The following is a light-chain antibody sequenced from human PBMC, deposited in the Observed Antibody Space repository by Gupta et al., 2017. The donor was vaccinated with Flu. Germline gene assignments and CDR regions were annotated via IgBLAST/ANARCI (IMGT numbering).Light chain of an antibody. CDR1: RSSSSW. V-gene: IGKV1-5*03. CDR2: KAS. J-gene: IGKJ2*01. CDR3: KQDNSYPYT. Sequence: TLCASVGDRITITSLASRSSSSWLAWYQQKPGKAPKLLIYKASSLESGVPSRFSGSGSGTEFTLTISSLQPDDFATYYCKQDNSYPYTFGQGTKLEIK.